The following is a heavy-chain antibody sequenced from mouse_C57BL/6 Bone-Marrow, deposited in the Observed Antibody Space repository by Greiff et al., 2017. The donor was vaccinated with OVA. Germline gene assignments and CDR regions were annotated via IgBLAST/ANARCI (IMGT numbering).Heavy chain of an antibody. CDR2: LDPETGGT. D-gene: IGHD2-5*01. J-gene: IGHJ4*01. V-gene: IGHV1-15*01. CDR1: GYTFTDYE. Sequence: VQLQQSGAELVRPGASVTLSCKASGYTFTDYEMHWVKQTPVHGLEWIGALDPETGGTAYNQKFTGKAILTADKSSSTAYMELRSLTSEDSAVYYGTRGYSNYYAMDYWGQGTSVTVSS. CDR3: TRGYSNYYAMDY.